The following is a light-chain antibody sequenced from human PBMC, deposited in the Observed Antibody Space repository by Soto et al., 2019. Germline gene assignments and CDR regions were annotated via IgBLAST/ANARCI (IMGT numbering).Light chain of an antibody. V-gene: IGLV2-11*01. CDR3: CSYAGSYTWV. Sequence: QSALTQPRSVSGSPGQSVTISCTGTSSDVGGYHYVSWYQQHPGKAPKLMIYDVSKRPSGVPDRFSGSKSGNTASLTISGLHAEDEADYYCCSYAGSYTWVFGTGTKLTVL. CDR2: DVS. J-gene: IGLJ1*01. CDR1: SSDVGGYHY.